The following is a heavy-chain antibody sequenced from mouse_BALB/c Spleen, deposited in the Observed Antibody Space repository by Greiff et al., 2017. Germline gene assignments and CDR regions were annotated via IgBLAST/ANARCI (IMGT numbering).Heavy chain of an antibody. CDR1: GFSLTSYG. J-gene: IGHJ4*01. D-gene: IGHD2-1*01. Sequence: VKLQESGPGLVQPSQSLSITCTVSGFSLTSYGVHWVRQSPGKGLEWLGVIWSGGSTDYNAAFISRLSISKDNSKSQVFFKMNSLQADDTAIYYCARGRGNYDYYAMDYWGQGTSVTVSS. CDR2: IWSGGST. V-gene: IGHV2-4-1*01. CDR3: ARGRGNYDYYAMDY.